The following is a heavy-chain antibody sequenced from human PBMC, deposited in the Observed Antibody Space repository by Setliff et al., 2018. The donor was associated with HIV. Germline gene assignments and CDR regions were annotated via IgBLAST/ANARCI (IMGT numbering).Heavy chain of an antibody. CDR1: GFVFSDHY. J-gene: IGHJ5*02. CDR2: IRQDGNER. V-gene: IGHV3-7*01. CDR3: ARVVVIWENGPNWFDP. Sequence: GGSLRLSCVVSGFVFSDHYIDWVRQAPGKGLEWVANIRQDGNERYYVDSVRGRFTISRDNTKNSLYLQMNSLRAEDTAVYYCARVVVIWENGPNWFDPWGQGTLVTVSS. D-gene: IGHD3-16*02.